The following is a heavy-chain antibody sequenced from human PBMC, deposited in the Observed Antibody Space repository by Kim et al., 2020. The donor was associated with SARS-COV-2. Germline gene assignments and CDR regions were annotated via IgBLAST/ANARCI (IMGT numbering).Heavy chain of an antibody. J-gene: IGHJ6*02. CDR1: GYTFTGYY. CDR2: INPNSGGT. V-gene: IGHV1-2*02. CDR3: ARGWAPSGGYYYGMDV. Sequence: ASVKVSCKASGYTFTGYYMHWVRQAPGQGLEWMGWINPNSGGTNYAQKFQGRVTMTRDTSISTAYMELSRLRSDDTAVYYCARGWAPSGGYYYGMDVWGQGTTVTVSS. D-gene: IGHD1-26*01.